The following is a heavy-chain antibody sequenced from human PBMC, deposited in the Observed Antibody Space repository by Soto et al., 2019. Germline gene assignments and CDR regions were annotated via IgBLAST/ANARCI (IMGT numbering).Heavy chain of an antibody. J-gene: IGHJ3*02. Sequence: QVQLQESGPGLVKPSGTLSLTCAVSGGSISSSNWWSWVRQPPGKGLEWIGEIYHSGSTNYNPSLMSRVTISVDKSKNQFSLKLSSVTAADTAVYYCARDGLGKYDSSKGNAFDIWGQGTMVTVSS. CDR1: GGSISSSNW. V-gene: IGHV4-4*02. CDR3: ARDGLGKYDSSKGNAFDI. D-gene: IGHD3-22*01. CDR2: IYHSGST.